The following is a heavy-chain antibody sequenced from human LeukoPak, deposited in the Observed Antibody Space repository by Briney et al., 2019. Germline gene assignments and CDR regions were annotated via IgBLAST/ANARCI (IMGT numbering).Heavy chain of an antibody. Sequence: PSETLSLTCTVSGGSISSSSYYWGWIRQPPGKGLEWIGSIYYSGSTYYNPSLKSRVTISVDTSKNQFSLKLSSVTAADTAVYYCARHLPRYSSPNPDRSGFDPWGQGTLATVSS. CDR1: GGSISSSSYY. CDR3: ARHLPRYSSPNPDRSGFDP. J-gene: IGHJ5*02. D-gene: IGHD6-13*01. V-gene: IGHV4-39*01. CDR2: IYYSGST.